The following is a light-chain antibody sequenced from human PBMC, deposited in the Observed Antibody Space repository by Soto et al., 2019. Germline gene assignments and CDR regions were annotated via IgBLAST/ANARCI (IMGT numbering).Light chain of an antibody. Sequence: DIQMTQPPSTLSASVGDRVTITCRASQSISSWLAWYQQKPGKAPKLLIYDASSLESGVPSRFSGSGSGTEFTLTISSLQPDDFAAYYCHEYNSYPWTFGQGTKVDIK. CDR2: DAS. V-gene: IGKV1-5*01. CDR3: HEYNSYPWT. CDR1: QSISSW. J-gene: IGKJ1*01.